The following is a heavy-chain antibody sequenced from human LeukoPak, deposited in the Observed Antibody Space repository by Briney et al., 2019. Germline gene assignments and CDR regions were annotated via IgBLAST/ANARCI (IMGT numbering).Heavy chain of an antibody. CDR3: ARVDDLDAFDT. Sequence: PGGSLRLSCAASGFTFSNYAMHWVRQAPGKGLEWVAVIGDDGSNKYYVDSVKGRFTISRDNSNNTVYLQMNSPRAEDTAVYYCARVDDLDAFDTWGQGTLVTVSS. V-gene: IGHV3-30*04. CDR2: IGDDGSNK. CDR1: GFTFSNYA. D-gene: IGHD2-2*03. J-gene: IGHJ3*02.